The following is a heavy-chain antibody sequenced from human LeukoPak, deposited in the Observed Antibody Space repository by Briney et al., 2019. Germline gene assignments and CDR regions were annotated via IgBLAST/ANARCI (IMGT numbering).Heavy chain of an antibody. V-gene: IGHV4-34*01. Sequence: SETLSLTCAVYGESFSGYYWSLIRQPPGKGLEWIGEINHSGSTNYNPSLKSRVTISVDTSKNQFSLKLSSVTAAGTAVYYCARGRRRDGYKTDYWGQGTLVTVSS. CDR2: INHSGST. CDR1: GESFSGYY. D-gene: IGHD5-24*01. J-gene: IGHJ4*02. CDR3: ARGRRRDGYKTDY.